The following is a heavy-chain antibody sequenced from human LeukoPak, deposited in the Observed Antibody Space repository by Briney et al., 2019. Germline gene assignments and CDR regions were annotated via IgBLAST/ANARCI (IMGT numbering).Heavy chain of an antibody. V-gene: IGHV3-74*01. CDR3: ARGFIAVAGLDY. Sequence: GGSLRLSCAASGFTFSSYWMHWVRQAPGKGLVWVSRINSDRSSTSYADSVKGRFTISRDNAKNTLYLQMNSLRAEDTAVYYCARGFIAVAGLDYWGQGTLVTVSS. CDR2: INSDRSST. D-gene: IGHD6-19*01. CDR1: GFTFSSYW. J-gene: IGHJ4*02.